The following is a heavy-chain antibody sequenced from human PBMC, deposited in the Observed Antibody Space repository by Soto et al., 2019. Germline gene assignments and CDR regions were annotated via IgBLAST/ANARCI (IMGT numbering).Heavy chain of an antibody. CDR2: INAGNGNT. V-gene: IGHV1-3*01. Sequence: QVQLVQSEAEVKKPGASVKVSCKTSGYTFINYVIHWLRQAPGQRLEWMGWINAGNGNTRYSQRFQGRATITRDTSASTAYMELSSLTSEDTAVYYCARWDAAFQIWGQGTLVIVSS. J-gene: IGHJ3*02. D-gene: IGHD1-26*01. CDR1: GYTFINYV. CDR3: ARWDAAFQI.